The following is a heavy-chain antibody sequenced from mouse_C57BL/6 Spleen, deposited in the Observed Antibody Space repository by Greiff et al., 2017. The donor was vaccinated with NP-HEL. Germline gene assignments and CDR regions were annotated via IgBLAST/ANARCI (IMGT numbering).Heavy chain of an antibody. CDR1: GYSITSGYY. Sequence: QLQESGPGLVKPSQSLSLTCSVTGYSITSGYYWNWIRQFPGNKLEWMGYISYDGSNNYNPSLKNRISITRDTSKNQFFLKLNSVTTEDTATYYCARGPRGYFDVWGTGTTVTVSS. V-gene: IGHV3-6*01. J-gene: IGHJ1*03. CDR3: ARGPRGYFDV. CDR2: ISYDGSN.